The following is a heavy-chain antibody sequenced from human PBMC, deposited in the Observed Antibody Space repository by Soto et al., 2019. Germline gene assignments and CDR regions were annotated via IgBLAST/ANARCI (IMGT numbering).Heavy chain of an antibody. V-gene: IGHV4-38-2*02. CDR1: GYSISYPWY. Sequence: SETLALSCTVSGYSISYPWYWSWLRQTPGKGPEWIASIYHGGTTFYNPSLKSRISISVDTSNNQFSLKLMYVTAEDTAVYYCARVHVMVVAGSTFDYWGHGSLVTVSS. CDR2: IYHGGTT. CDR3: ARVHVMVVAGSTFDY. D-gene: IGHD2-15*01. J-gene: IGHJ4*01.